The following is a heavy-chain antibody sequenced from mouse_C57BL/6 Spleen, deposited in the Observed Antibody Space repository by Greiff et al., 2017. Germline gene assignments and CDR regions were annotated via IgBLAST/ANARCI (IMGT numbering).Heavy chain of an antibody. CDR2: IHPNSGST. V-gene: IGHV1-64*01. J-gene: IGHJ3*01. CDR1: GYTFTSYW. Sequence: QVQLQQPGAELVKPGASVKLSCKASGYTFTSYWMHWVKQRPGQGLEWIGMIHPNSGSTNYNEKFKSKATLTVDKSSSTAYMQLSSLTSEDSAVYYCARLGYDYDAWFAYWGQGTLVTVSA. CDR3: ARLGYDYDAWFAY. D-gene: IGHD2-4*01.